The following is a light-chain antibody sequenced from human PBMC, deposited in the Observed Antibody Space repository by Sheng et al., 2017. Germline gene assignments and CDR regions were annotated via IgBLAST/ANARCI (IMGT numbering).Light chain of an antibody. J-gene: IGKJ1*01. CDR3: QQYNNWPRT. Sequence: EIVMTQSPATLSVSLGETLTLSCRASQSVNSNLAWYQQKPGLAPRLLISGASTRATGIPARFSGSGSGTEFTLTISSLQSEDFAVYYCQQYNNWPRTFGQGTKVEIK. CDR2: GAS. V-gene: IGKV3-15*01. CDR1: QSVNSN.